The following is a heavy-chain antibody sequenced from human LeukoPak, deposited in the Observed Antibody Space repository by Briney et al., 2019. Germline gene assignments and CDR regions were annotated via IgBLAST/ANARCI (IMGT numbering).Heavy chain of an antibody. D-gene: IGHD3-9*01. CDR1: GYSITSGYY. CDR3: VAGYYGRGDY. Sequence: SETLSLTCAVSGYSITSGYYWGWIRQPPGKGLEWIGSIYHSGSTYYNPSLKSRVTISVDTSKNQFSLKLGSVTAADTAVYYAVAGYYGRGDYWGQGTLVTVSS. V-gene: IGHV4-38-2*01. J-gene: IGHJ4*02. CDR2: IYHSGST.